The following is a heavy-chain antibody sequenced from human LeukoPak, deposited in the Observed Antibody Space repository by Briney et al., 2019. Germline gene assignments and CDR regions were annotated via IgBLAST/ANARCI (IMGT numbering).Heavy chain of an antibody. CDR3: ARESVAGTKYFDY. D-gene: IGHD6-19*01. J-gene: IGHJ4*02. Sequence: ASVKVSCKASGYTFTSYLMHWMRQAPGQGLEWIGIINTGGGSTRYAQKFQGRVIVTRDTSTGTVYMDMSSLRSEDTAVYYCARESVAGTKYFDYWGQGTLVTVSS. CDR1: GYTFTSYL. V-gene: IGHV1-46*01. CDR2: INTGGGST.